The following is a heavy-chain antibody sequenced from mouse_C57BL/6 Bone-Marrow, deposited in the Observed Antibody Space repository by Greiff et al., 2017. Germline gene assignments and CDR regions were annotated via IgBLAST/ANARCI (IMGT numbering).Heavy chain of an antibody. CDR2: FYPGSGSI. J-gene: IGHJ3*01. CDR3: ARHEERGAYGSSPFAY. CDR1: GYTFTEYT. D-gene: IGHD1-1*01. V-gene: IGHV1-62-2*01. Sequence: QVHVKQSGAELVKPGASVKLSCKASGYTFTEYTIHWVKQRSGQGLEWIGWFYPGSGSIKYNEKFKDKATLTADKSSSTVYMELSRLTSEDSAVYFCARHEERGAYGSSPFAYWGQGTLVTVSA.